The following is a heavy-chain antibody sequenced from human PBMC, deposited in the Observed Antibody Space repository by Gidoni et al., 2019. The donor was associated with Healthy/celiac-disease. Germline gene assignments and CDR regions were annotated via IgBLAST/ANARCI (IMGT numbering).Heavy chain of an antibody. CDR1: GGSISSSSYY. Sequence: QLQLQESGPGLVKPSETLSLTCTVSGGSISSSSYYWGWIRQPPGKGLEWIGSIYYSGSTYYNPSLKSRVTISVDTSKNQFSLKLSSVTAADTAVYYCARRRDYDILTGYYYFDYWGQGTLVTVSS. CDR2: IYYSGST. J-gene: IGHJ4*02. CDR3: ARRRDYDILTGYYYFDY. D-gene: IGHD3-9*01. V-gene: IGHV4-39*01.